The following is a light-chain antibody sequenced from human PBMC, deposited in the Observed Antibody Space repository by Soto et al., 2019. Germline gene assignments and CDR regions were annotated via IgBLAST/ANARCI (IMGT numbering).Light chain of an antibody. J-gene: IGKJ5*01. CDR2: DAS. Sequence: DIQMTQSPSTLSAFVGDRVTITCRASQTISTWLARYQQKPGKAPKLLIFDASTLQSGVPSRFSGSGSGTKFTLTINSLQPDDIATYYCQQYNSFSVNFGQGTRLEI. CDR3: QQYNSFSVN. V-gene: IGKV1-5*01. CDR1: QTISTW.